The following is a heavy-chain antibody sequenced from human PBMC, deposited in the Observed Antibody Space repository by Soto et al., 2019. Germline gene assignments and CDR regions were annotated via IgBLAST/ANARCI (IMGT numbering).Heavy chain of an antibody. CDR3: SIAAAHRDY. CDR2: IIPIFGTA. J-gene: IGHJ4*02. V-gene: IGHV1-69*01. Sequence: QVQLVQSGAEVKKPGSSVKVSCKASGGTFSSYAISWVRQAPGQGLEWMGGIIPIFGTANYAQKFQGRVTITADESTSTAYMKRSSLRSEDTAVFYCSIAAAHRDYWGQGTLVPVSS. D-gene: IGHD6-25*01. CDR1: GGTFSSYA.